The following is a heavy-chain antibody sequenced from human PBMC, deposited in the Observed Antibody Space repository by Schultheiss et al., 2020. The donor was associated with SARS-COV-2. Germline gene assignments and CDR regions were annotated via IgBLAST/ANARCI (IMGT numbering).Heavy chain of an antibody. J-gene: IGHJ6*02. CDR2: IYYSGST. D-gene: IGHD2-2*02. CDR3: ARDGYCSSTSCYRGFGLDV. V-gene: IGHV4-4*08. Sequence: SETLSLTCTVSGGSISSYYWSWIRQPPGKGLEWIGYIYYSGSTNYNPSLKSRVTISVDTSKNQFSLKLSSVTAADTAVYYCARDGYCSSTSCYRGFGLDVWGQGTTVTVSS. CDR1: GGSISSYY.